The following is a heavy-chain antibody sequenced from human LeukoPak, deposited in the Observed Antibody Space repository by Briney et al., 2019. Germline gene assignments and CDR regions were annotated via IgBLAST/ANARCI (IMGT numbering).Heavy chain of an antibody. Sequence: GGSLRLSCGASEFVFRNLWMTWVRQSPGNGLEWVANISPRGTETYYVDPFKGRFTISRDNARNLLFLQMNTLRADDTAVYFCGAFGYEAGIDLWGQGTQVAVSS. CDR2: ISPRGTET. CDR3: GAFGYEAGIDL. V-gene: IGHV3-7*01. J-gene: IGHJ4*02. CDR1: EFVFRNLW. D-gene: IGHD2-2*01.